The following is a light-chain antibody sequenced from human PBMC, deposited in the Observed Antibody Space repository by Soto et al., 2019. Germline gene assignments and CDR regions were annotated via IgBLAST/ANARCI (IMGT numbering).Light chain of an antibody. V-gene: IGLV2-14*01. CDR3: FSYTTSSAPYV. J-gene: IGLJ1*01. Sequence: VLTQPASVSGSPGQSITISCTGTTSDVGDYNYVSWYQQHPGKVPKVLIYEVSNRPSGVSYRFSGSKSGNTASLTISGLQAEDEASYYCFSYTTSSAPYVFGTGTKVTVL. CDR2: EVS. CDR1: TSDVGDYNY.